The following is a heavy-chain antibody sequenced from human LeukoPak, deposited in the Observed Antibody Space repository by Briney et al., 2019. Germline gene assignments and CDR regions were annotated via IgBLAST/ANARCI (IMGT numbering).Heavy chain of an antibody. CDR3: ARDPALLELTWTGPDY. CDR1: GYTFTSYE. Sequence: GASVKVSCKASGYTFTSYEINWVRQATGQGLEWMGWMNPNSGGTNYAQKFQGRVTMTRDTSISTAYMELSRLRSDDTAVYYCARDPALLELTWTGPDYWGQGTLVTVSS. CDR2: MNPNSGGT. J-gene: IGHJ4*02. D-gene: IGHD1-7*01. V-gene: IGHV1-2*02.